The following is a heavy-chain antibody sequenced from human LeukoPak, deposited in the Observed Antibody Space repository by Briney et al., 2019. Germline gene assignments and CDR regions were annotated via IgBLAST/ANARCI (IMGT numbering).Heavy chain of an antibody. Sequence: GGSLRLSCAASGFTFTHYGIHWVRQAPGKGLEWVAVISWDGSNKNYVDSVKGRFTISRDNSKNTLYLQMSYLRVDDTALYYCTTFDMWGQGTMVTVSS. CDR3: TTFDM. V-gene: IGHV3-30*03. CDR1: GFTFTHYG. J-gene: IGHJ3*02. CDR2: ISWDGSNK.